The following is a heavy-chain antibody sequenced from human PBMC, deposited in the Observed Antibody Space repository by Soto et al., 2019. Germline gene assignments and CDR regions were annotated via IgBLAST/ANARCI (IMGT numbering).Heavy chain of an antibody. CDR3: ARDQTYSSSWSNCFDP. Sequence: PLQTLTLTRGISGESGTNKSGAWNWSKQAPSRGLEWRGRTYYRSKWYNDYAVSVKSRITINPDTSKNQFSLQLNSVTPEDTAVYYCARDQTYSSSWSNCFDPWGQGTLVTVSS. D-gene: IGHD6-13*01. J-gene: IGHJ5*02. CDR1: GESGTNKSGA. V-gene: IGHV6-1*01. CDR2: TYYRSKWYN.